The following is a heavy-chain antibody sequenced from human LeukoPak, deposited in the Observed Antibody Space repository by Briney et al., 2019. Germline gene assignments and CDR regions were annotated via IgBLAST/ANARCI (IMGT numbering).Heavy chain of an antibody. V-gene: IGHV4-34*01. CDR1: GGFFSGYY. CDR3: ARGPHSPLGYCSSTSCLTSSLYYYGMDV. CDR2: INHSGST. J-gene: IGHJ6*02. D-gene: IGHD2-2*01. Sequence: SETLSLTCAVYGGFFSGYYWTWIRQPPGKGLEWIGEINHSGSTNPSLKSRVTISVDTSKNQFSLKLSSVTAADTAVYYCARGPHSPLGYCSSTSCLTSSLYYYGMDVWGQGTTVTVSS.